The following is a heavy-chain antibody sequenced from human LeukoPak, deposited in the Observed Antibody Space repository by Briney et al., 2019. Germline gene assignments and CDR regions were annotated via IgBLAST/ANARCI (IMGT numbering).Heavy chain of an antibody. V-gene: IGHV3-33*01. CDR1: GFTFSSYG. J-gene: IGHJ4*02. CDR2: IWYDESNK. CDR3: ARGVYYDFWSGYPSPAFGFDY. Sequence: GRSLRLSCAASGFTFSSYGMHWVRQAPGKGLEWVAVIWYDESNKYYADSVKGRFTISRDNSKNTLYPQMNSLRAEDTAVYYCARGVYYDFWSGYPSPAFGFDYWGQGTLVTVSS. D-gene: IGHD3-3*01.